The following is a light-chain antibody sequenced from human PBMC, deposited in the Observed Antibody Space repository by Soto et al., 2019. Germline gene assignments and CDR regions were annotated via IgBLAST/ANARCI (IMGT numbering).Light chain of an antibody. Sequence: MVLTQSPATLSLSPGESATLSCRASQSVSSYLAWYQQKPGQAPRLLIYDASNRATGIPDRFSGSGSGTDFTLTISRLEPEDFAVYYCQQYGSSSITFGQGTRLEIK. J-gene: IGKJ5*01. V-gene: IGKV3-20*01. CDR3: QQYGSSSIT. CDR1: QSVSSY. CDR2: DAS.